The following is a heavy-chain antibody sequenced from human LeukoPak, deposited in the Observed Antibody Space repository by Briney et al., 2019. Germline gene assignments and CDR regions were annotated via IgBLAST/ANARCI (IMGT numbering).Heavy chain of an antibody. V-gene: IGHV3-23*01. CDR2: ISGSGGST. D-gene: IGHD4-23*01. Sequence: GGSLRLSCAASGFTFSSYAMSWVRQAPGKGLEWVSAISGSGGSTYYADSVKGRFTISRDNSKNTLYLQMNSLRAEDTAVYYCAKEGHDYGGNSVGFDYWGQGILVTVSS. J-gene: IGHJ4*02. CDR1: GFTFSSYA. CDR3: AKEGHDYGGNSVGFDY.